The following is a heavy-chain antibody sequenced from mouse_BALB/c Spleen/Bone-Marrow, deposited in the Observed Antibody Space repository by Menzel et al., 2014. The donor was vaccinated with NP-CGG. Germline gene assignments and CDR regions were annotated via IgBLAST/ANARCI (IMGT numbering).Heavy chain of an antibody. CDR1: GFTFRSFG. J-gene: IGHJ2*01. Sequence: EVKLVESGGGLVQPGGSRKLSCAASGFTFRSFGMHWARQAPEKGLEWVAYISGGTSTIYYADTVKGRFTISRDNPNNTLFLQMTSLRSEDTAMCYGVRGGYYVPSYFDTWGQGTTLTVSS. CDR2: ISGGTSTI. D-gene: IGHD2-3*01. V-gene: IGHV5-17*02. CDR3: VRGGYYVPSYFDT.